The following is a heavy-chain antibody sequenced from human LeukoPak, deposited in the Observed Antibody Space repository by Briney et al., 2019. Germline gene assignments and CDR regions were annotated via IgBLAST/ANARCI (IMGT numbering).Heavy chain of an antibody. V-gene: IGHV3-21*01. CDR3: AKGSTSYDA. CDR1: GFTFSSYS. J-gene: IGHJ5*02. CDR2: ISSSSSYI. Sequence: GGSLRLSCAASGFTFSSYSMNWVRQAPGKGLEWVSSISSSSSYIYYADSVKGRFTISRDNSKDTLYLQMNSLTPEDTAIYYCAKGSTSYDAWGQGTLVTVSS. D-gene: IGHD2/OR15-2a*01.